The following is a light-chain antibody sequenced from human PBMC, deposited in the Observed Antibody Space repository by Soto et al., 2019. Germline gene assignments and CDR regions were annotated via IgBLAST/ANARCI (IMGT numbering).Light chain of an antibody. V-gene: IGKV2-30*01. CDR1: QSLVYTNGNTY. CDR2: KVS. Sequence: DVVVTQSRLSLPVTLGQPASISCRSSQSLVYTNGNTYLAWFQQRPGQSPRRLIYKVSIRDSGVPDRFSGSGSGTEFTLTISRVEAEDVGVYYCMQGTHWPRTFGQGTKV. CDR3: MQGTHWPRT. J-gene: IGKJ1*01.